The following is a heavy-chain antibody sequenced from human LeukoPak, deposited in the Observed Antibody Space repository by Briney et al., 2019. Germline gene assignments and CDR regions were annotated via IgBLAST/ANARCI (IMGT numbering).Heavy chain of an antibody. CDR3: ARVSQDCSSTSCYPSRHFDY. J-gene: IGHJ4*02. V-gene: IGHV4-30-4*01. D-gene: IGHD2-2*01. CDR2: IYYSGST. Sequence: SETLSLTCTVSGGSISSGDYYWSWIRQPPGKGLDWIGYIYYSGSTYYNPSLKSRVTISVDTSKNQFSLKLSSVTAADTAVYYCARVSQDCSSTSCYPSRHFDYWGQGTLVTVSS. CDR1: GGSISSGDYY.